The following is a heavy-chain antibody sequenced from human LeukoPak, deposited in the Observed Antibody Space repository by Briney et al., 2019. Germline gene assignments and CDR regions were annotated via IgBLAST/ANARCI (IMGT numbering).Heavy chain of an antibody. CDR1: GGSINSYY. CDR2: IYYAGST. D-gene: IGHD3-3*01. V-gene: IGHV4-59*01. CDR3: AGDRSGSGYFDY. Sequence: SETLSLTCSVSGGSINSYYWSWIRQPPGKGLEWIGNIYYAGSTNYNPSLQSRVTMSVDTSKNQFSLNVSSVTAADTAVYYCAGDRSGSGYFDYWGQGTLVTVSS. J-gene: IGHJ4*02.